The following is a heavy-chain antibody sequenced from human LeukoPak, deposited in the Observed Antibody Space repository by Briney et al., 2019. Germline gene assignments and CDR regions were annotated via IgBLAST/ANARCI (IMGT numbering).Heavy chain of an antibody. CDR3: ARDSDYSSGL. V-gene: IGHV4-34*01. Sequence: SETLSLTCAVYGVSFSGYYWSWIRQPPGKGLEWIGEINHSGSTNYNPSLKSRVTISVDTSKNQFSLKLSSVTAADTAVYYCARDSDYSSGLWGQGTLVTVSS. CDR2: INHSGST. D-gene: IGHD4-11*01. J-gene: IGHJ4*02. CDR1: GVSFSGYY.